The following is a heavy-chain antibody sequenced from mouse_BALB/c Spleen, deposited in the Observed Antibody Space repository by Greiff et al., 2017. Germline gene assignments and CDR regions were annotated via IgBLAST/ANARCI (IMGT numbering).Heavy chain of an antibody. V-gene: IGHV1-80*01. J-gene: IGHJ4*01. CDR3: SKEGGYYVYAMDY. CDR1: GYAFSSYW. CDR2: IYPGDGDT. Sequence: VKLMESGAELVRPGSSVKISCKASGYAFSSYWMNWVKQRPGQGLEWIGQIYPGDGDTNYNGKFKGKATLTADKSSSTAYMQLSSLTSEDSAVYCFSKEGGYYVYAMDYWGQGTSVTVSS. D-gene: IGHD2-3*01.